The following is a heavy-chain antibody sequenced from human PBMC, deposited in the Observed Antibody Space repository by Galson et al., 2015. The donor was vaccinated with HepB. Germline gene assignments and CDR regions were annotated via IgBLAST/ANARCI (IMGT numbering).Heavy chain of an antibody. D-gene: IGHD6-13*01. CDR1: GGSISSYY. CDR2: IYTSGST. CDR3: AREGYSSSWYIFDY. J-gene: IGHJ4*02. Sequence: SETLSLTCTVSGGSISSYYWSWIRQPAGKGLEWIGRIYTSGSTNYNPSLKSRVTMSVDTSKNQFSLKLSSVTAADTAVYYCAREGYSSSWYIFDYWGQGTLVTVSS. V-gene: IGHV4-4*07.